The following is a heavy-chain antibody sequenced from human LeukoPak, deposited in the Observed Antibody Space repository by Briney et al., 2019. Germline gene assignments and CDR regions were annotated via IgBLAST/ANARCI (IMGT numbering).Heavy chain of an antibody. V-gene: IGHV3-21*01. D-gene: IGHD3-22*01. J-gene: IGHJ1*01. Sequence: GGSLRLSCAASGFTFGSYNMNWVRQAPGKGLEWVSSISTSSSYIYYADSVKGRFTVSRDNAKKSLYLQMNSLRAGDTAVYYCARDGGDYYDSSGYPFHHWGQGTLVTVSS. CDR1: GFTFGSYN. CDR2: ISTSSSYI. CDR3: ARDGGDYYDSSGYPFHH.